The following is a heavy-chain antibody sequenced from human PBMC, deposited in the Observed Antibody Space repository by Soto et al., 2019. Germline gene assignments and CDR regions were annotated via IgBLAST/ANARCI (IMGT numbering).Heavy chain of an antibody. D-gene: IGHD3-16*01. Sequence: QVQLQQSGPGLVKPSETLSLTCNVSGDSFSSYYWSWIRQPPGKGLVWIGYIYYSGSTNYNPSLKSRVTISVDTSKNQFSLNLRSVTAADTAVYYCAREMLGAFDFWGHGTLVTVSS. CDR3: AREMLGAFDF. V-gene: IGHV4-59*01. J-gene: IGHJ4*01. CDR2: IYYSGST. CDR1: GDSFSSYY.